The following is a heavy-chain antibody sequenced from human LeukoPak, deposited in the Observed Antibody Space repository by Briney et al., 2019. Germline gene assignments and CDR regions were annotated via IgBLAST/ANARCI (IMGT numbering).Heavy chain of an antibody. J-gene: IGHJ4*02. CDR1: GFTFSSYG. CDR3: ANSRGYGSGNL. V-gene: IGHV3-33*06. CDR2: IWYDGSNK. D-gene: IGHD3-10*01. Sequence: GRSLRLSCAASGFTFSSYGMHWVRQAPGKGLEWVAVIWYDGSNKYYADSVKGRFTISRDNSKNIVYLRMNSLRAEDTAVYFCANSRGYGSGNLWGQGTLVTVSS.